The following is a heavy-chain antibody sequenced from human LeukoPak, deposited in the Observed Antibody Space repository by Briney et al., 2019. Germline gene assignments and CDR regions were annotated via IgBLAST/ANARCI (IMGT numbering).Heavy chain of an antibody. V-gene: IGHV4-34*01. J-gene: IGHJ2*01. D-gene: IGHD3-3*01. CDR3: ASSRDLYHDAFTSYWYFDV. Sequence: SETLSLTCAVYGASFRAYYWSWIRQAPGKGLQWIGEINDTGHARYNASLKSRVTMSVDTSENQFSLKLKSVTAADTAVYYCASSRDLYHDAFTSYWYFDVWGRGSLVTVSS. CDR1: GASFRAYY. CDR2: INDTGHA.